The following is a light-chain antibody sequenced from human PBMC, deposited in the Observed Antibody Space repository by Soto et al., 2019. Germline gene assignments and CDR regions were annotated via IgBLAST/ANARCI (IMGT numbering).Light chain of an antibody. CDR3: SSYTRSTIYV. CDR2: EVT. CDR1: SSDVGSYDL. Sequence: QSVLTQPASLSGSPGQSIAISCTGTSSDVGSYDLVSWYQQHPGKAPKLMIYEVTNRPSGVSNRFSGSKSGNTASLTISGLQAEDEADYFCSSYTRSTIYVFGTGTKVTVL. J-gene: IGLJ1*01. V-gene: IGLV2-14*02.